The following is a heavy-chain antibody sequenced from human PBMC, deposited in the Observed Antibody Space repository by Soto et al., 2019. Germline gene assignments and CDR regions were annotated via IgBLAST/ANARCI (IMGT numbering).Heavy chain of an antibody. CDR3: TRGGGDL. V-gene: IGHV4-59*01. CDR1: GGSINTYY. CDR2: IYYSGSDSGST. Sequence: QVQLQESGPGLVKPSETLSLTCTVSGGSINTYYWSWIRQPPGKGLEWIGYIYYSGSDSGSTNYIPSLKRRVTISVDTSKNQFSLKLTSVNAVDTAVDLCTRGGGDLWGQGTLVTVSS. D-gene: IGHD3-10*01. J-gene: IGHJ4*02.